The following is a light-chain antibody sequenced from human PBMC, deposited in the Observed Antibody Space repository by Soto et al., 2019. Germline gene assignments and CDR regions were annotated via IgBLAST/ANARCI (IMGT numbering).Light chain of an antibody. J-gene: IGLJ2*01. CDR2: GAT. CDR1: NSDLGSYNL. V-gene: IGLV2-23*01. CDR3: CTYLDTNPI. Sequence: QSALTQPASVSGSPGQSITISCTGTNSDLGSYNLVSWFQQHPGKVPKLIIFGATERPSGVSYRFSASTSDNTASLTIFELQSEDEADYYCCTYLDTNPIFGGGTKLTVL.